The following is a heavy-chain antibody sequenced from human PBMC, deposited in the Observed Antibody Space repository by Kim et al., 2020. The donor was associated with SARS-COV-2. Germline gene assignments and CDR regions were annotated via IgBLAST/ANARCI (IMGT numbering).Heavy chain of an antibody. J-gene: IGHJ4*02. V-gene: IGHV3-23*01. Sequence: GGSLRLSCATSGFAFTTHSMSWVRQAPGKGLEWVSSIRASGGTTVYADSVKDRFTISRDTSKNTLFLQMSSLRAEDTAVYYCARSFSGWYLDHWGQGTLVTVSS. CDR2: IRASGGTT. CDR1: GFAFTTHS. D-gene: IGHD6-19*01. CDR3: ARSFSGWYLDH.